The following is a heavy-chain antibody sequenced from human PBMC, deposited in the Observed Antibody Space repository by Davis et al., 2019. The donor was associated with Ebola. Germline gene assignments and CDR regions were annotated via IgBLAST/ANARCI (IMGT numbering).Heavy chain of an antibody. CDR2: INAGNGDT. J-gene: IGHJ4*02. D-gene: IGHD2-15*01. CDR1: GYTFTNYA. Sequence: ASVKVSCKTSGYTFTNYAIHWVRQAPGQRLEWMGWINAGNGDTKYSQKFQGRVTITRDTSASTAYMELSSLRSEDTAVYYCARAGSTGGSNPLGYWGQGTLVTVSS. CDR3: ARAGSTGGSNPLGY. V-gene: IGHV1-3*01.